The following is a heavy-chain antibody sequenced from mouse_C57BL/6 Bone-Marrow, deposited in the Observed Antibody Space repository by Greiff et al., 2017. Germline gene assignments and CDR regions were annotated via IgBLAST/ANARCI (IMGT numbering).Heavy chain of an antibody. CDR3: ARDADDYDWFAY. CDR2: SRNKANDYTT. J-gene: IGHJ3*01. D-gene: IGHD2-4*01. CDR1: GFTFSDFY. Sequence: EVKLMESGGGLVQSGRSLRLSCATSGFTFSDFYMEWVRQAPGKGLEWIAASRNKANDYTTEYSASVPGRFIVSRYTSHSILYLQMNALRAEDTAIYYCARDADDYDWFAYWGQGTLVTVSA. V-gene: IGHV7-1*01.